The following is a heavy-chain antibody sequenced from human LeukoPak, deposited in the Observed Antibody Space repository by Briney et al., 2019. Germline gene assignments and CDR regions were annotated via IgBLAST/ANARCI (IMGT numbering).Heavy chain of an antibody. CDR2: INTNTGNP. CDR1: GYTFTSYA. J-gene: IGHJ6*03. Sequence: ASVKVSCKASGYTFTSYAMNWVRQAPGQGLEWMGWINTNTGNPTYAQGFTGRFVFSLDTSVSTAYLQISGLKAEDTAVYYCARTHYYDSSGYWKDYYYYYMDVWGKGTTVTVSS. CDR3: ARTHYYDSSGYWKDYYYYYMDV. D-gene: IGHD3-22*01. V-gene: IGHV7-4-1*02.